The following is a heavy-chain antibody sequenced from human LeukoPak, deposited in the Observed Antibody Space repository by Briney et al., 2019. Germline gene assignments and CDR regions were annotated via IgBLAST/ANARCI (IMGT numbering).Heavy chain of an antibody. CDR2: IRSKAYGGTT. CDR3: TRSPYYYDSSGYYAPGY. Sequence: GRSLRLSCTASGFTFGDYAMSWVRQAPGKGLEWVGFIRSKAYGGTTEYAASVKGRFTISRDDSKSIAYLQMNSLKTEDTAVYYCTRSPYYYDSSGYYAPGYWGQGTLVTVSS. D-gene: IGHD3-22*01. V-gene: IGHV3-49*04. J-gene: IGHJ4*02. CDR1: GFTFGDYA.